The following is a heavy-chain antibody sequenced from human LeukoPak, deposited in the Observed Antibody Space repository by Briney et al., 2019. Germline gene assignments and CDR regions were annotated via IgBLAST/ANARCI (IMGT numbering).Heavy chain of an antibody. V-gene: IGHV4-39*01. CDR3: ARSSGTGTFSY. CDR2: VYYRGST. Sequence: SETLSLTCTVSGGSITGGSYYWAWIRQSPGKGLEWIGSVYYRGSTHYSSSLKSRVTISVDTSKNLFSLRLNSVTAADTAIYYCARSSGTGTFSYWGQGTLVTVSS. D-gene: IGHD6-25*01. J-gene: IGHJ4*02. CDR1: GGSITGGSYY.